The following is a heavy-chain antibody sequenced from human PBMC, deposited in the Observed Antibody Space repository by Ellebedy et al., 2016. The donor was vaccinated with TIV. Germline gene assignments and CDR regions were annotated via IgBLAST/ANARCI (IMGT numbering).Heavy chain of an antibody. CDR3: ARDGGGPNLWFGRGGFDY. D-gene: IGHD3-10*01. CDR2: ISSSSSTI. J-gene: IGHJ4*02. CDR1: GFTFSNYS. Sequence: GESLKISCAASGFTFSNYSMNWVRQAPGKGLEWVSYISSSSSTIYYADSVKGRFTISRDNAKNSLYLQMNSLRDEDTAVYYCARDGGGPNLWFGRGGFDYWGQGTLVTVSS. V-gene: IGHV3-48*02.